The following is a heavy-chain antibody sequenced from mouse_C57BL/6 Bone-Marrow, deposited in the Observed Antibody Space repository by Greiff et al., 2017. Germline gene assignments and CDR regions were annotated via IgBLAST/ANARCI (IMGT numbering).Heavy chain of an antibody. CDR1: GFSLTSYG. D-gene: IGHD1-1*01. V-gene: IGHV2-4*01. CDR2: LWSGGST. Sequence: VKLMESGPGLVQPSQSLSITCPVSGFSLTSYGVHWVRQPPGKGLEWLGVLWSGGSTDYNAAFISRLSISKDNSKSPVFFKMNSLQADDTAIYYCAKNYYGSSHLWYFDVWGTGTTVTVSS. J-gene: IGHJ1*03. CDR3: AKNYYGSSHLWYFDV.